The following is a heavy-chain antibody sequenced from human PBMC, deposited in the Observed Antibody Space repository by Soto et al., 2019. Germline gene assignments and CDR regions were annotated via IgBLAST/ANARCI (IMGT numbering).Heavy chain of an antibody. CDR2: IYHSGST. CDR1: GGSISSGGYS. CDR3: AKSQTTVTSYDY. D-gene: IGHD4-17*01. Sequence: QLQLQESGSGLVKHSQTLSLTCAVSGGSISSGGYSWSWIRQPPGKGLEWIGYIYHSGSTYYNPSLKSRVTISVDRSKNQFSLKLSSVTAADTAVYYCAKSQTTVTSYDYWGQGTLVTVSS. J-gene: IGHJ4*02. V-gene: IGHV4-30-2*01.